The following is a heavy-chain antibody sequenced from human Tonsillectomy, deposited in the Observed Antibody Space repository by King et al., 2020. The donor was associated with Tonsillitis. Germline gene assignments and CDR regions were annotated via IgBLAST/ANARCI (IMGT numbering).Heavy chain of an antibody. CDR2: ISSSSSTI. CDR1: GFTFSSYS. CDR3: AKLPYGDYDS. D-gene: IGHD4-17*01. V-gene: IGHV3-48*01. Sequence: VQLVESGGGLVQPGGSLRLSCAASGFTFSSYSMNWVRQAPGKGLEWVSYISSSSSTIYYADSVKGRFTISRDNAKNSLYLQMNSLRAEDTAVYYCAKLPYGDYDSWGQGTLVTVSS. J-gene: IGHJ4*02.